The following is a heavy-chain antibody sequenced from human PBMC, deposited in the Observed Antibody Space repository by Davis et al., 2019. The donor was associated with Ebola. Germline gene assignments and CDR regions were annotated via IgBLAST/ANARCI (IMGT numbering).Heavy chain of an antibody. CDR1: GFTFSNYG. J-gene: IGHJ5*02. Sequence: GGSLRLSCAASGFTFSNYGMDWVRQAPGKGLEWVSYISSRGTNIYYADSVKGRFTISRDIAKNSLYLQMNSLRVEDTAVYYCARLAVPATGWFAPWGQGTLVTVSS. V-gene: IGHV3-48*04. CDR2: ISSRGTNI. D-gene: IGHD6-19*01. CDR3: ARLAVPATGWFAP.